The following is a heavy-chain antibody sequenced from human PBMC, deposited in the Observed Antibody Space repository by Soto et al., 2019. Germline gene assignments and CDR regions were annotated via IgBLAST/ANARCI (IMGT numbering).Heavy chain of an antibody. CDR1: GFTFSSYA. J-gene: IGHJ6*02. CDR2: ISYDGSNK. CDR3: ARKWEIVVVVAAPGTYGMDV. D-gene: IGHD2-15*01. Sequence: SLRLSCAASGFTFSSYAMHWVRQAPGKGLEWVAVISYDGSNKYYADSVKGRFTISRDNSKNTLYLQMNSLRAEDTAVYYCARKWEIVVVVAAPGTYGMDVWGQGTTVTVSS. V-gene: IGHV3-30-3*01.